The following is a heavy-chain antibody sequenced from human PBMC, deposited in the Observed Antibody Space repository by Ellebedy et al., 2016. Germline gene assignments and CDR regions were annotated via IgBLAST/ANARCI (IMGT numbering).Heavy chain of an antibody. Sequence: SETLSLTCTVSGGSISSSSYYWGWIRQPPGKGLEWIGSIYYSGSTYYNPSLKSRVTISVDTSKNQFSLKLSSVTAADTAVYYCAMATLYYFDYWGQGTLVTVSS. V-gene: IGHV4-39*01. CDR1: GGSISSSSYY. CDR2: IYYSGST. CDR3: AMATLYYFDY. J-gene: IGHJ4*02. D-gene: IGHD5-12*01.